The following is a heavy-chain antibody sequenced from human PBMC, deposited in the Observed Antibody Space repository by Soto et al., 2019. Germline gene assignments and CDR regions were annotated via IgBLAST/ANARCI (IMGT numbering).Heavy chain of an antibody. V-gene: IGHV1-69*13. D-gene: IGHD3-22*01. J-gene: IGHJ4*02. CDR2: IIPIFGTA. CDR1: GGTFSSYA. Sequence: SVKVSCKASGGTFSSYAISWVRQAPGQGLEWMGGIIPIFGTANYAQKFQGRVTITADESTSTAYMELSSLRSEDTAVYYCARCYYYDSSGYYPFDYWGQGTLVTVSS. CDR3: ARCYYYDSSGYYPFDY.